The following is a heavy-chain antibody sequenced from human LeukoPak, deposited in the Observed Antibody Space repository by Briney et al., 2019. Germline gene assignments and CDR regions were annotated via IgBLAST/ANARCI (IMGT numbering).Heavy chain of an antibody. V-gene: IGHV4-4*07. CDR1: GGSISSYY. J-gene: IGHJ4*02. Sequence: PSETLSLTCTVSGGSISSYYWSWIRQPAGKGLEWIGRIYTSGSTNYNPSLKSRVTMSVDTSKNQFSLKLSSVTAADTAVYYCVRGAYYYDSSGYTYDYWGQGTLVTVSS. CDR2: IYTSGST. D-gene: IGHD3-22*01. CDR3: VRGAYYYDSSGYTYDY.